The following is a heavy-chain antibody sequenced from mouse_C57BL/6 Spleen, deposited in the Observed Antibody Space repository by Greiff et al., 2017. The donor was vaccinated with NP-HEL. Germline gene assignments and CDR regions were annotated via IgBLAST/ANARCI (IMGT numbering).Heavy chain of an antibody. D-gene: IGHD2-3*01. CDR1: GYAFSSSW. Sequence: VQLQQSGPELVKPGASVKISCKASGYAFSSSWMNWVKQRPGKGLEWIGRIYPGDGDTNYNGKLKGKATLTADKSSSTAYMQLSSLTSEDSAVYFCARSYDGYSAWFAYWGQGTLVTVSA. CDR2: IYPGDGDT. V-gene: IGHV1-82*01. J-gene: IGHJ3*01. CDR3: ARSYDGYSAWFAY.